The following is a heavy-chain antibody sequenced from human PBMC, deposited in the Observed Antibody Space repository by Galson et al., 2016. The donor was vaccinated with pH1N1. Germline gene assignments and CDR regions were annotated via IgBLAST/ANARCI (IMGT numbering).Heavy chain of an antibody. CDR1: GYSIASDSY. CDR2: IYYSGNT. CDR3: AREGSYDSSESGDAFDI. J-gene: IGHJ3*02. V-gene: IGHV4-38-2*02. Sequence: SETLSLTCAVSGYSIASDSYWAWIRQPPGKGLEWIGTIYYSGNTYCNPSLKSRISISVDTSKNIFSLNLSSVTAADTAISYCAREGSYDSSESGDAFDIWGQGTMVTVSS. D-gene: IGHD3-22*01.